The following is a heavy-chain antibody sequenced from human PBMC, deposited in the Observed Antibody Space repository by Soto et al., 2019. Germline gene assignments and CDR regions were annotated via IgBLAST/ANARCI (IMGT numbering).Heavy chain of an antibody. V-gene: IGHV1-3*01. CDR3: ARDDCSGGSCYLGNWFDP. D-gene: IGHD2-15*01. Sequence: ASVKVSCKASGYTFTSYAMHWVRQAPGQRLEWMGWINAGNGNTKYSQKFQGRVTITRDTSASTAYMELSSLRSEDTAVYYCARDDCSGGSCYLGNWFDPWGQGTLVTVSS. CDR1: GYTFTSYA. CDR2: INAGNGNT. J-gene: IGHJ5*02.